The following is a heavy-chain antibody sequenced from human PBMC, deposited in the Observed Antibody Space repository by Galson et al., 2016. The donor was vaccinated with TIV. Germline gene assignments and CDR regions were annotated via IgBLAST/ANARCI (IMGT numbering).Heavy chain of an antibody. CDR2: INSNSGGT. Sequence: SVKVSCKASGYTFTGYFMHWVRQAPGQGLEWMGWINSNSGGTNFAQKFQDRVTMTRDTSISTVYMEVSRLKTDDTAVFYCARASYYDSTAYSFDVWGQGTMVTVSS. CDR3: ARASYYDSTAYSFDV. D-gene: IGHD3-22*01. J-gene: IGHJ3*01. V-gene: IGHV1-2*02. CDR1: GYTFTGYF.